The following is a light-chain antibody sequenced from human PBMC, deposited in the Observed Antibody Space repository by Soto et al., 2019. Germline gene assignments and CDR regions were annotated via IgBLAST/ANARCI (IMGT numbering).Light chain of an antibody. CDR3: QQYNNWLTWT. V-gene: IGKV3-15*01. CDR2: GAS. CDR1: QSVSSN. Sequence: EVVITRSPANLSMNQEERATLSCMASQSVSSNLAWYQQKPGQAPRLLIYGASTRATGIPARFSGSGSGTEFTLTIGSLQSEDFALYYCQQYNNWLTWTFGQGTKVDI. J-gene: IGKJ1*01.